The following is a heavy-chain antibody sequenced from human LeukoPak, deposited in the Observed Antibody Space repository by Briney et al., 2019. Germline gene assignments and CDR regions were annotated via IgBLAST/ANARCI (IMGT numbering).Heavy chain of an antibody. CDR3: ARLVTPGYSGYDSPFDY. V-gene: IGHV5-51*01. D-gene: IGHD5-12*01. CDR1: GYSFTGYW. J-gene: IGHJ4*02. CDR2: IYPGDSDT. Sequence: GESLKISCKGSGYSFTGYWIGWVRQMPGKGLEWMGIIYPGDSDTKYSPSFRGQVTISADKSISTAYLQWSSLKASDTAMYYCARLVTPGYSGYDSPFDYWGQGTLVTVSS.